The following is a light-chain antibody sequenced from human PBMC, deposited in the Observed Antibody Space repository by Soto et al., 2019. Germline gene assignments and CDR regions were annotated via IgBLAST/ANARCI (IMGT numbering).Light chain of an antibody. CDR3: ATWDDSLNAPV. Sequence: QSVLTQPPSASGTPGLRVTISCSGSSSNIGSNSVHWYQQLPGTAPKLLIYRNDQRPSGVPDRFSGSKSGTSASLAISGLQSEEEGDYYRATWDDSLNAPVFGGGTKLTVL. J-gene: IGLJ2*01. CDR2: RND. V-gene: IGLV1-44*01. CDR1: SSNIGSNS.